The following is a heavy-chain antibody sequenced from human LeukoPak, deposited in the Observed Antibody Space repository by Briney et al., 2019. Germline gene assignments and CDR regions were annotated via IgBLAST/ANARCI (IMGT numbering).Heavy chain of an antibody. D-gene: IGHD2-2*03. J-gene: IGHJ6*03. CDR3: ASHGYCGSPRCYPDYYYIDV. V-gene: IGHV1-2*02. Sequence: ASVKVSCKASGYTFTDYYIHWVRQAPGQGLEWMGWISPNSGGTNYAQKFQGRVTVTRDTSITTSYMELSGLRSDDTAVYYCASHGYCGSPRCYPDYYYIDVWGKGTKVTVSS. CDR2: ISPNSGGT. CDR1: GYTFTDYY.